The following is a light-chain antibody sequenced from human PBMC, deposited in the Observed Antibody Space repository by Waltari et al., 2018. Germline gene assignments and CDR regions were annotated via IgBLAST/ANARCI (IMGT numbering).Light chain of an antibody. CDR1: QSVSSW. J-gene: IGKJ4*01. CDR3: QQYNTWLT. Sequence: IQMTQSPSTLSASVGDRVTITCRASQSVSSWLAWYQQKPGKAPKLLIYKELSLESGXPXXXXXXXXXXXXTLTXSXLQPXXXXXXXCQQYNTWLTFGGGTKVEIK. V-gene: IGKV1-5*03. CDR2: KEL.